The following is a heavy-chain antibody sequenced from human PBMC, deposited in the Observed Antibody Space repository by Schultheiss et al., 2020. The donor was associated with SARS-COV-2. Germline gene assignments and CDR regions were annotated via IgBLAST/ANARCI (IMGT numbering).Heavy chain of an antibody. Sequence: SVKVSCKASGGTFSSYAISWVRQAPGQGLEWMGRIIPILGIANYAQKFQGRVTITADKSTSTAYMELSSLRSEDTAVYYCARAVTMVRGVQYADYWGQGTLVTVSS. CDR3: ARAVTMVRGVQYADY. V-gene: IGHV1-69*04. CDR1: GGTFSSYA. CDR2: IIPILGIA. D-gene: IGHD3-10*01. J-gene: IGHJ4*02.